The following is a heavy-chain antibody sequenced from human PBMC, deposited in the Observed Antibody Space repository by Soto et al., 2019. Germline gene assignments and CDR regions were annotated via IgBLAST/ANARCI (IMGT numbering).Heavy chain of an antibody. CDR2: IIPIFGTA. J-gene: IGHJ6*02. Sequence: GPPVKVSCKASGGTFSSYAISWVRQAPGQGLEWMGGIIPIFGTANYAQKFQGRVTITADESTSTAYMELSSLRSEDTAVYYCARGPNRGWSYGMDVWGQGTTVTVSS. CDR3: ARGPNRGWSYGMDV. D-gene: IGHD6-19*01. CDR1: GGTFSSYA. V-gene: IGHV1-69*13.